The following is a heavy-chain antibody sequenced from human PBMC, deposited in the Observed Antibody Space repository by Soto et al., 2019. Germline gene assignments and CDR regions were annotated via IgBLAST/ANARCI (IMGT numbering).Heavy chain of an antibody. CDR1: GFTFSSYA. J-gene: IGHJ5*02. CDR2: ISGSGGST. CDR3: AKAGTIFGVIMNNWFDP. D-gene: IGHD3-3*01. Sequence: GGSLRLSCAASGFTFSSYAVTWVRQAPGKGLEWVSTISGSGGSTYYADSVKGRFTISRDNSKNTLYLQMNSLRAEDTAVYYCAKAGTIFGVIMNNWFDPWGQGTLVTVSS. V-gene: IGHV3-23*01.